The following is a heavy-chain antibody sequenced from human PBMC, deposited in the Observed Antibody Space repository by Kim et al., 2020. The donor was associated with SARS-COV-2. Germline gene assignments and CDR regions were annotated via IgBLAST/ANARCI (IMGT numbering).Heavy chain of an antibody. CDR2: TT. V-gene: IGHV4-31*02. Sequence: TTAYNPSLKSRVPISVDTSKNPFSLKLSSVTAADTAVYYCAREWQGWFDPWGQGTLVTVSS. CDR3: AREWQGWFDP. J-gene: IGHJ5*02.